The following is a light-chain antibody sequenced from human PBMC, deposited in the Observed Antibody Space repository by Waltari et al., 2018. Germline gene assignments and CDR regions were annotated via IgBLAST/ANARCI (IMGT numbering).Light chain of an antibody. Sequence: QSVLTQPPSVSGAPRPRLTIPCSGSSYNIGHNSVNWYQQLPGTPPKLLIYYDDLLSSGVSDRFSGSKSGTSASLAIAGLQSEDEAHYYCAAWDASLSSWLFGGGTKLTVL. J-gene: IGLJ3*02. CDR2: YDD. CDR3: AAWDASLSSWL. CDR1: SYNIGHNS. V-gene: IGLV1-36*01.